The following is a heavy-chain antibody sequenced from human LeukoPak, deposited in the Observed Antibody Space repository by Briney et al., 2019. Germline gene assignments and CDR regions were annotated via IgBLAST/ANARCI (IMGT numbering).Heavy chain of an antibody. CDR3: ARWVAGKAYDY. J-gene: IGHJ4*02. CDR1: GYTFTGCY. V-gene: IGHV1-2*04. CDR2: INPNSGGT. Sequence: ASVKVSCKASGYTFTGCYMHWVRQAPGQGLEWMGWINPNSGGTNYAQKFQGWVTMTRDTSISTAYMELSRLRSDNTAVYYCARWVAGKAYDYWGQGTLVTVSS. D-gene: IGHD3-10*01.